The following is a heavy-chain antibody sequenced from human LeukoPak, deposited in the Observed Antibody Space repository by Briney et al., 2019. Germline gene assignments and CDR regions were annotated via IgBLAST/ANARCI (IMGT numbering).Heavy chain of an antibody. J-gene: IGHJ4*02. CDR3: ARSLGYSYGYVFDY. V-gene: IGHV3-30*09. CDR2: ISYDGSNK. D-gene: IGHD5-18*01. CDR1: GFTFSSYA. Sequence: PGGSLRLSCAASGFTFSSYAMHWVRQAPGKGPEWVAVISYDGSNKYYADSVKGRFAISRDNSKNTLYLQMNSLSAEDTAVYYCARSLGYSYGYVFDYWGQGTLVTVSS.